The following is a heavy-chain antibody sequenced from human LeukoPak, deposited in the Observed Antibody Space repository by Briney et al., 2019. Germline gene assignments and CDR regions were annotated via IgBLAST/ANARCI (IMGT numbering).Heavy chain of an antibody. V-gene: IGHV4-34*01. Sequence: PSETLSLTCAVYGGSFSGYYWSWIRQPPGKGLECIGEINHSGSTNYNPSLKSRVTISVDTSKNQFSLKLSSVTAADTAVYYCARGRGTIFGVVITNWFDPWGQGTLVTVSS. CDR1: GGSFSGYY. D-gene: IGHD3-3*01. J-gene: IGHJ5*02. CDR3: ARGRGTIFGVVITNWFDP. CDR2: INHSGST.